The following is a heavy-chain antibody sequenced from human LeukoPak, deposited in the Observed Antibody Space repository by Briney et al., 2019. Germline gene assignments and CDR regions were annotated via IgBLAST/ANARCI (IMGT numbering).Heavy chain of an antibody. CDR1: GDSITNTNW. CDR3: ARGDGPGY. J-gene: IGHJ4*02. CDR2: IDHRGNT. Sequence: PSETLSLTCAVSGDSITNTNWWNWVRQPPGKGLEWIAEIDHRGNTNYNPSLKSRVTISADKSKNQFSLKLNSVTAADTAVYYCARGDGPGYWGQGTLVTVSA. V-gene: IGHV4-4*02.